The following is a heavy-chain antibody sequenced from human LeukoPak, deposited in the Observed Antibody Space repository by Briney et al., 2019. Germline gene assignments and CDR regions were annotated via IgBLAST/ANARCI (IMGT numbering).Heavy chain of an antibody. CDR1: GGSISSSSYY. V-gene: IGHV4-39*01. J-gene: IGHJ4*02. CDR2: IYYSGST. D-gene: IGHD2-15*01. Sequence: SETLSLTRTVSGGSISSSSYYWGWIRQPPGKGLEWIGSIYYSGSTYYNPSLKSRVTISVDTSKNQFSLKLSSVTAADTAVYYCARLRYCSGGSCYSDYWGQGTLVTVSS. CDR3: ARLRYCSGGSCYSDY.